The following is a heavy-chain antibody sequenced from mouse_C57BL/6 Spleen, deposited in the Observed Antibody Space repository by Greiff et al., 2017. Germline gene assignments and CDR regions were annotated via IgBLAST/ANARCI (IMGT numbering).Heavy chain of an antibody. V-gene: IGHV14-2*01. D-gene: IGHD2-4*01. CDR3: ARWEDYDEGAGYYAMDY. J-gene: IGHJ4*01. Sequence: EVKLQESGAELVKPGASVKLSCTASGFNIKDYYMHWVKQRTEQGLEWIGRLDPEDGETKYAPKFQGKATITADTSSNTAYLQLSSLTSEDPAVYYCARWEDYDEGAGYYAMDYWGQGTSVTVSS. CDR2: LDPEDGET. CDR1: GFNIKDYY.